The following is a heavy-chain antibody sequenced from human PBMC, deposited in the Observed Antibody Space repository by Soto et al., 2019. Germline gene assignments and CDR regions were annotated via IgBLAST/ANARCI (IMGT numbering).Heavy chain of an antibody. Sequence: SETLSLTCTVSGASISGFYWSWIRKSAGKGLEWIGRIYATGTTDYNPSLKSRVMMSVGTSKKQFSLKLRSVTAADTAVYYCVRDGTKTLRDWFDPWGQGISVTVSS. D-gene: IGHD1-1*01. CDR2: IYATGTT. CDR1: GASISGFY. CDR3: VRDGTKTLRDWFDP. J-gene: IGHJ5*02. V-gene: IGHV4-4*07.